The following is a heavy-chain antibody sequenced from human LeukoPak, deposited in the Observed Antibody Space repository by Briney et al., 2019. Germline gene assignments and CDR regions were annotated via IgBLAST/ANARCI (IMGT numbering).Heavy chain of an antibody. CDR2: MNPNSGNT. J-gene: IGHJ5*02. V-gene: IGHV1-8*01. Sequence: ASVKVSCKASGYTFTSYDIIWVRQATGQGLEWMGWMNPNSGNTGYAQKFQGRVTMTRNTSISTAYMELSSLRSEDTAVYYCARGLGRRDGYTFDPWGQGTLVTVSS. CDR3: ARGLGRRDGYTFDP. D-gene: IGHD5-24*01. CDR1: GYTFTSYD.